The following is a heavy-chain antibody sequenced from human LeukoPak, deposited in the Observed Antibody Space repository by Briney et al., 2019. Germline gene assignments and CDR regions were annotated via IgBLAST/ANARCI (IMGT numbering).Heavy chain of an antibody. V-gene: IGHV3-23*01. J-gene: IGHJ4*02. Sequence: GGSLRHSCTASGYPFGGYAMSRVRQAAGKGLEWVSSICGGSVDTYHAHSVKGRFTISRDNSKSALYLQMDSLRADDTAVYYCAKRGVVIRGILVIGYHQEAYHYDFWGQGVLVTVSS. D-gene: IGHD3-10*01. CDR1: GYPFGGYA. CDR3: AKRGVVIRGILVIGYHQEAYHYDF. CDR2: ICGGSVDT.